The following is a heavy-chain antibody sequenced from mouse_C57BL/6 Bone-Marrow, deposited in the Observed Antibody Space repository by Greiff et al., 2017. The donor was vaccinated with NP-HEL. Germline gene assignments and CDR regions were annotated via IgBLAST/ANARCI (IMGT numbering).Heavy chain of an antibody. CDR1: GFTFSDYY. CDR3: ARPHYDYDVDYAMDY. V-gene: IGHV5-12*01. J-gene: IGHJ4*01. D-gene: IGHD2-4*01. Sequence: EVKLMESGGGLVQPGGSLKLSCAASGFTFSDYYMYWVRQTPEKRLEWVAYISNGGGSTYYPDTVKGRFTISRDNAKNTLYLQMSRLKSEDTAMYYCARPHYDYDVDYAMDYWGQGTSVTVSS. CDR2: ISNGGGST.